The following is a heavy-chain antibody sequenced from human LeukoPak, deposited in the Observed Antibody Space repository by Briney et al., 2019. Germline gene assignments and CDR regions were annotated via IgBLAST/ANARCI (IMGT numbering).Heavy chain of an antibody. D-gene: IGHD6-19*01. V-gene: IGHV3-66*01. CDR2: IYSGGST. J-gene: IGHJ4*02. CDR3: ASWGSGWYYFDY. Sequence: RXXXAXXGXXVXXNXXXWXXQAPGKGLEWVSVIYSGGSTYYADSVKGRFTISRDNSKNTLYLQMNSLRAEDTAVYYCASWGSGWYYFDYWGQGTLVTVSS. CDR1: GXXVXXNX.